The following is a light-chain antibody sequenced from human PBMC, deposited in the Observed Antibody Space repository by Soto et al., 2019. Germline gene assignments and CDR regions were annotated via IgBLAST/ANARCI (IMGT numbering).Light chain of an antibody. J-gene: IGKJ5*01. V-gene: IGKV3-20*01. Sequence: EIVLTQSPGTQSLSPGERATLSGRASQSISSSYLAWYQQKPGQAPRLLIYGASSRASGFPNRFSGSGSGTDFTLTISRLEPEDFAVYYCQHYGSSLSITFGQGTRLEIK. CDR1: QSISSSY. CDR2: GAS. CDR3: QHYGSSLSIT.